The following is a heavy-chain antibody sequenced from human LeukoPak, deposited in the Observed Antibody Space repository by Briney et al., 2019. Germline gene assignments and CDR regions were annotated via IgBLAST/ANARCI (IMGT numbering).Heavy chain of an antibody. CDR1: GGSISSSSYY. J-gene: IGHJ4*02. Sequence: SETLFLTCTVSGGSISSSSYYWGWIRQPPGKGLEWIGSIYYSGSTYYNPSLKSRVTISVDTSKNQFSLKLSSVTAADTAVYYCARQGVDIAAAGSLDYWGQGTLVTVSS. CDR2: IYYSGST. D-gene: IGHD6-13*01. V-gene: IGHV4-39*01. CDR3: ARQGVDIAAAGSLDY.